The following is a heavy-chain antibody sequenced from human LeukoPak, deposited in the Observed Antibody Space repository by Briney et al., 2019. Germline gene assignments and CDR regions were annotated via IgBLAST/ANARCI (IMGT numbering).Heavy chain of an antibody. V-gene: IGHV3-20*04. Sequence: SGGSLRLSCAASGFTFDDYGMSWVRQAPGKGLEWVSGINWNGGSTGYADSVKGRFTISRDNSKNTLYLQMNSLRAEDTAVYYCAKDLEDSGYDSWGQGTLVTVSS. D-gene: IGHD5-12*01. J-gene: IGHJ5*02. CDR2: INWNGGST. CDR1: GFTFDDYG. CDR3: AKDLEDSGYDS.